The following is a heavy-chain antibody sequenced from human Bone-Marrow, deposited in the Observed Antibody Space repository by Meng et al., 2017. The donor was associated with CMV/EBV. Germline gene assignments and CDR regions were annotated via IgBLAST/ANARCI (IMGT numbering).Heavy chain of an antibody. CDR3: AGYSSSSSYFDY. D-gene: IGHD6-6*01. CDR1: GFTFSSYA. V-gene: IGHV3-30-3*01. Sequence: GESLKISCAASGFTFSSYAMHWVRQAPGKGLEWVAVISYDGSNKYYADSVKGRFTISRDNSKNTLYLQMNSLRAEDTAVYYCAGYSSSSSYFDYWGQGTLVTVSS. J-gene: IGHJ4*02. CDR2: ISYDGSNK.